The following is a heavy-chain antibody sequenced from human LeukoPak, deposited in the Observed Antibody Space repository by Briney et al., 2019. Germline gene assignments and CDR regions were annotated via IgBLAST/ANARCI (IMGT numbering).Heavy chain of an antibody. CDR3: ARNLWFGETDYYYMAV. CDR2: MNPKSGDT. D-gene: IGHD3-10*01. V-gene: IGHV1-2*02. J-gene: IGHJ6*03. CDR1: AYTFTGYY. Sequence: ASVRVSCKASAYTFTGYYIHWVRQAPGQGLEWMGWMNPKSGDTSYTQKFQGRVTMTRDTSISTAYMELSRLTSDDTAVYYCARNLWFGETDYYYMAVWGKGTTVIVSS.